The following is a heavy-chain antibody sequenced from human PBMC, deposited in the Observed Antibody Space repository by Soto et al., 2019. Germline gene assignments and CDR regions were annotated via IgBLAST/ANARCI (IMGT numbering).Heavy chain of an antibody. J-gene: IGHJ4*02. V-gene: IGHV3-48*01. CDR2: ISSSSSNTI. Sequence: EVQLVESGGGLVQPGGSLRLSCAASGFTFRNYGMNWVRRAPGKGLEWVSYISSSSSNTINYADSVKGRFTISRDNAKNALYLQMNSLRAEDTALYYCARDLWDDLAGGESDYWGQGTLVTVSS. D-gene: IGHD3-16*01. CDR1: GFTFRNYG. CDR3: ARDLWDDLAGGESDY.